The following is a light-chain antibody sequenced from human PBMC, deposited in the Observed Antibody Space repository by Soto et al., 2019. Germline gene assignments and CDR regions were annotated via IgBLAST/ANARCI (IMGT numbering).Light chain of an antibody. CDR1: SSDIGSYNL. J-gene: IGLJ2*01. CDR3: CSYAGSSNVV. Sequence: QSALTQPASVSGSPGQSITISCTGTSSDIGSYNLVSWYQQHPGKAPKLMIYEGSKRPSGVSNRFSGSESGNTASLTISGLQAEDEADYYCCSYAGSSNVVFGGGTKVTVL. V-gene: IGLV2-23*01. CDR2: EGS.